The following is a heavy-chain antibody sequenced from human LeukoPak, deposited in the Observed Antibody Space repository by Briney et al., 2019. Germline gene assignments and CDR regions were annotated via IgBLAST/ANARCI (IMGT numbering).Heavy chain of an antibody. D-gene: IGHD5/OR15-5a*01. J-gene: IGHJ4*02. CDR3: ARDPGSSAFDY. V-gene: IGHV3-7*01. CDR2: INQDGSVK. Sequence: GGSLRLSCAASGFTFTNYWMTWVRQAPGKGLEFVANINQDGSVKNYVDSVKGRFTISRDNAENPLHLQMNSLRVEDTAVYYCARDPGSSAFDYWGQGTLVTVSS. CDR1: GFTFTNYW.